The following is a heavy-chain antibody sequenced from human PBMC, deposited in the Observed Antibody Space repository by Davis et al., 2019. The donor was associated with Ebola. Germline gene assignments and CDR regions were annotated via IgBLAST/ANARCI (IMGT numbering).Heavy chain of an antibody. V-gene: IGHV6-1*01. CDR3: ARGWLRTGMDV. D-gene: IGHD5-12*01. J-gene: IGHJ6*04. Sequence: PSETLSLTCAISGDSVSINRGAWNWIRQSPSRGLEWLGRTYYTSKWFNHYAESVKSRITINPDTSKNQLSLQVDSVTPEDTAVYYCARGWLRTGMDVWGKGTTVTVSS. CDR2: TYYTSKWFN. CDR1: GDSVSINRGA.